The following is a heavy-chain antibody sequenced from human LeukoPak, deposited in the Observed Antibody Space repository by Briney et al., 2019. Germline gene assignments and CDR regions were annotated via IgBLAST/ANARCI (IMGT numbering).Heavy chain of an antibody. V-gene: IGHV3-11*04. D-gene: IGHD4-23*01. CDR3: ARVRDYGGNSGAFDI. Sequence: GGSLRLSCPACRFTFSDYYMSWIRQAPGKGLEWVSYISSSGSTIYYADSVKGRFTISRDNAKNSLYLQMNSLRAEDTAVYYCARVRDYGGNSGAFDIWGQGTMVTVSS. J-gene: IGHJ3*02. CDR1: RFTFSDYY. CDR2: ISSSGSTI.